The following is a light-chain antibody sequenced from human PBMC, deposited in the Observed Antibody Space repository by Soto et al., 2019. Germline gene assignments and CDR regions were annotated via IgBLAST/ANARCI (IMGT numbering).Light chain of an antibody. CDR3: SSYTSSTGPDVV. Sequence: QSVLTQPASVSGSPGQSITISCTGTSSDVGGHNYVSWYQQHPGTAPKLMIYEVTNRPSGVSNRCSGSKSGNTASLTISGRQAEEEADYYCSSYTSSTGPDVVFGGGTKLTVL. V-gene: IGLV2-14*01. CDR1: SSDVGGHNY. J-gene: IGLJ2*01. CDR2: EVT.